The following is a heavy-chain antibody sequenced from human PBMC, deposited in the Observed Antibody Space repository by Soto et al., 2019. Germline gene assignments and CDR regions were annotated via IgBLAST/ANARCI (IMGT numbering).Heavy chain of an antibody. CDR1: GSTFNSYD. D-gene: IGHD3-3*01. J-gene: IGHJ6*02. CDR2: MNPNNGNT. CDR3: ARSSTRGASGYSLSDYYYGMDV. V-gene: IGHV1-8*01. Sequence: ASSKVSCKPSGSTFNSYDISLVRQATGQGLEWMGWMNPNNGNTDYAPKFQGRVTITADESTSTAYMELSSLRSEDTAVYYCARSSTRGASGYSLSDYYYGMDVWGQGTTVTVSS.